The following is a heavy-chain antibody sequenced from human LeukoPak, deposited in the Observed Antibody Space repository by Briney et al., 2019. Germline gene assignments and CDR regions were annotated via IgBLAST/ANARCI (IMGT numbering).Heavy chain of an antibody. V-gene: IGHV3-48*04. J-gene: IGHJ3*02. D-gene: IGHD4-11*01. CDR3: ARAQKYSYDAFDI. CDR2: ISSGSGTI. CDR1: GFSFSSYS. Sequence: QSGGSLRLSCAASGFSFSSYSMNWVRQAPGKGLEYVSYISSGSGTIYYADSVQGRFTISRDNAKNSLYLQMNSLSAEDTAVYYCARAQKYSYDAFDIWGQGTMVTVSS.